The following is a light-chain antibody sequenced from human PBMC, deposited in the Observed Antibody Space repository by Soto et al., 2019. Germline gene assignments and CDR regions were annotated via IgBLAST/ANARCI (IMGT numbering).Light chain of an antibody. J-gene: IGKJ1*01. CDR2: DAS. V-gene: IGKV1-5*01. CDR1: QSVSGW. Sequence: DIQLTQFPSTLSASVGERVTITCRASQSVSGWLAWYQQKPGKAPKLLIYDASSLESGVPSRFSGSGSGTEFTLTIFSLQPDDFATYYCQQYNIFSTFGQGTKVDIK. CDR3: QQYNIFST.